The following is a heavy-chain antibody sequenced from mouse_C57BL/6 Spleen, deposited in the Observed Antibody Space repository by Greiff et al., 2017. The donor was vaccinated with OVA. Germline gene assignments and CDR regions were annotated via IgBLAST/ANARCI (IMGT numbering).Heavy chain of an antibody. Sequence: QVQLQQSGPELVKPGASVKISCKASGYAFSSSWMNWVKQRPGKGLEWIGRIYPGDGDTNYNGKFKGKATLTADKSSSTAYMQLSSLTSEDSAVYFCAHDGYYWYFDVWGTGTTVTVSS. J-gene: IGHJ1*03. V-gene: IGHV1-82*01. CDR3: AHDGYYWYFDV. CDR2: IYPGDGDT. D-gene: IGHD2-3*01. CDR1: GYAFSSSW.